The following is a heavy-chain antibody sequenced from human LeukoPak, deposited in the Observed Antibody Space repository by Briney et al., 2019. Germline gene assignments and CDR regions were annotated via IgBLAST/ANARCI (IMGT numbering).Heavy chain of an antibody. V-gene: IGHV3-30-3*01. CDR1: GFTFSSYA. CDR2: ISYDGSNK. D-gene: IGHD3-22*01. CDR3: ARDWWRMIVVVNAFGI. Sequence: GRSLRLSCAASGFTFSSYAMHWVRQAPGKGLEWVAVISYDGSNKYYADSVKGRFTISRDNSKNTLYLQMNSLRAEDTAVYYCARDWWRMIVVVNAFGIWGQGTMVTVSS. J-gene: IGHJ3*02.